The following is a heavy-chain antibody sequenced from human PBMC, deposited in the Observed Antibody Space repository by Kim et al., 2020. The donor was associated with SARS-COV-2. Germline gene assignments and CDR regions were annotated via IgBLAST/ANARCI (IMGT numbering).Heavy chain of an antibody. CDR1: GGTFSSYA. V-gene: IGHV1-69*04. D-gene: IGHD6-19*01. Sequence: SVKVSCKASGGTFSSYAISWVRQAPGQGLEWMGRIIPILGIANYAQKFQGRVTITADKSTSTAYMELSSLRSEDTAVYYCARDLFEGSGWYKDYYGMDVWGQGTTVTVSS. J-gene: IGHJ6*02. CDR2: IIPILGIA. CDR3: ARDLFEGSGWYKDYYGMDV.